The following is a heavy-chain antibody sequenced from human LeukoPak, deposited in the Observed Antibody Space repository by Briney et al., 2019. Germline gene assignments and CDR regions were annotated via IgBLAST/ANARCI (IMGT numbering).Heavy chain of an antibody. D-gene: IGHD3-10*01. CDR1: GGSISSGSFH. CDR3: ARSYYYGSGSYGMDV. Sequence: SETLSLTCTVSGGSISSGSFHWSWIRQPPGKGLEWIGYIYYSGSTNYNPSLKSRVTISVDTSKNQFSLRLSSVTAADTAVYYCARSYYYGSGSYGMDVWGQGTTVTVSS. J-gene: IGHJ6*02. CDR2: IYYSGST. V-gene: IGHV4-61*01.